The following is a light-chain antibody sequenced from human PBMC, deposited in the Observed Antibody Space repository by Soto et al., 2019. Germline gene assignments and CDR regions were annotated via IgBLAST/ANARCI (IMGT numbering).Light chain of an antibody. J-gene: IGKJ3*01. CDR3: QQRSNWPTT. CDR1: QSVSSY. CDR2: DAS. V-gene: IGKV3-11*01. Sequence: EIVLTQSPATLYLSTGERATLSCRASQSVSSYLAWYQQKPGQAPRLLIYDASNRATGIPARFSGSGSGTDFTLTISSLEPEDFAVYYCQQRSNWPTTFGPGTKVDIE.